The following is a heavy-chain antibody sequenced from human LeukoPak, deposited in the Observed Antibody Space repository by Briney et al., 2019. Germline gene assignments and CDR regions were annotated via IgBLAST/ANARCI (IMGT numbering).Heavy chain of an antibody. D-gene: IGHD3-22*01. Sequence: GGSLRLSCAASGFTFSSYSMNWVRQAPGKGLEWVSYISSSSSTIYYADSVKGRFTISRDNAKNSLYLQMNSLRAEDTAVYYCARDGKTYYYDSSGYYYVDYFDYWGQGTLVTVSS. V-gene: IGHV3-48*01. CDR1: GFTFSSYS. J-gene: IGHJ4*02. CDR3: ARDGKTYYYDSSGYYYVDYFDY. CDR2: ISSSSSTI.